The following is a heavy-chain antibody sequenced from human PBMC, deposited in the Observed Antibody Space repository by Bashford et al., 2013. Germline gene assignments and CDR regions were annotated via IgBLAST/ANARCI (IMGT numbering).Heavy chain of an antibody. D-gene: IGHD2-8*01. V-gene: IGHV1-69*06. J-gene: IGHJ4*02. CDR2: IIPIFGTA. CDR3: ARDWGYCTNGVCYHY. Sequence: WVRQAPGQGLEWMGGIIPIFGTANYAQKFQGRVTITADKSTSTAYMELSSLRSEDTAVYYCARDWGYCTNGVCYHYWGQGTLVTVSS.